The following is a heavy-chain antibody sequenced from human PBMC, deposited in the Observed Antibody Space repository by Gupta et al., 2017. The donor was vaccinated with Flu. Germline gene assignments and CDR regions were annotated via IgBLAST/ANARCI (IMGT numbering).Heavy chain of an antibody. V-gene: IGHV3-23*01. CDR3: AKVIKDYYYSGLAV. CDR1: GLTLSSYP. CDR2: ISGSGGRT. J-gene: IGHJ6*02. Sequence: EVQLLESGGGLVQPGGSLRLSCAASGLTLSSYPMSWVRQAPGKGLDGVSAISGSGGRTYYAHAGKGRFTISRDNSKNTLSLQMTGLRAEETAVYYCAKVIKDYYYSGLAVGGQGTTVTVSS. D-gene: IGHD3-22*01.